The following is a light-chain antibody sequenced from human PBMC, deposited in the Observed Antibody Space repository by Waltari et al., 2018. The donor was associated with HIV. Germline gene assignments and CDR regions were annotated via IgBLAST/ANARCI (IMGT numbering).Light chain of an antibody. CDR3: AAWDDRLSGRV. J-gene: IGLJ1*01. Sequence: QSVLTQPPSASGTPGQRVTISCSGSSSNIKFNYVYWYQQVPGTAPKLRIYKNDQWPSGVPDRFSASKSGTSASLVISGLRSEDEADYYCAAWDDRLSGRVFGTGTRVTVL. CDR1: SSNIKFNY. CDR2: KND. V-gene: IGLV1-47*01.